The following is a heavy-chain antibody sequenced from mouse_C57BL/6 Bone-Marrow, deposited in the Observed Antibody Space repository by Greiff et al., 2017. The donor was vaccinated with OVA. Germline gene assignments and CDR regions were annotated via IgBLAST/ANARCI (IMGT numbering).Heavy chain of an antibody. D-gene: IGHD2-14*01. CDR3: AIGRTPYFDV. V-gene: IGHV1-81*01. CDR1: GYTFTSYG. Sequence: VQLQQSGAELARPGASVKLSCKASGYTFTSYGISWVKQRTGQGLEWIGEIYPRSGNTYYNEKFKGKAILTADKSSSTAYMELRSLTSEDSAVYFCAIGRTPYFDVWGTGTTVTVSS. J-gene: IGHJ1*03. CDR2: IYPRSGNT.